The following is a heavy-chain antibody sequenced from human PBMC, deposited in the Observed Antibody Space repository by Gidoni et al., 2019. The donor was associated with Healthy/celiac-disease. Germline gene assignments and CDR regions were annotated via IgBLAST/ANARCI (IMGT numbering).Heavy chain of an antibody. Sequence: QVQLVQSGAEVKKPGSSVKVSCKASGGTFSSYAISWVRQAPGQGLEWMGRIIPILGIANYAQKFQGRVTITADKSTSTAYMELSSLRSEDTAVYYCAREDDGYNSRPWYFDLWGRGTLVTVSS. CDR1: GGTFSSYA. J-gene: IGHJ2*01. CDR3: AREDDGYNSRPWYFDL. V-gene: IGHV1-69*04. D-gene: IGHD1-1*01. CDR2: IIPILGIA.